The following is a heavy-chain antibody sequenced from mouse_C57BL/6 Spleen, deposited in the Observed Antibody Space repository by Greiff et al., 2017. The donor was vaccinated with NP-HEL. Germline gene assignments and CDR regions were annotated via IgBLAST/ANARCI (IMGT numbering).Heavy chain of an antibody. CDR3: GSSYPSFAD. CDR1: GYSITSGYY. Sequence: ESGPGLVKPSQSLSLPCSVTGYSITSGYYWNWIRQFPGNKLEWMGYISYDGSNNYNPSLNNRISITRDTTKNQFFLKLKSVTTEDTATGGDGSSYPSFADWGQGTLVTVSA. J-gene: IGHJ3*01. CDR2: ISYDGSN. D-gene: IGHD1-1*01. V-gene: IGHV3-6*01.